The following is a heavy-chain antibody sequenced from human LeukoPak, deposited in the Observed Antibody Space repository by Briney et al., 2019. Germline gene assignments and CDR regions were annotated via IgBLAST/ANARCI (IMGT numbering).Heavy chain of an antibody. J-gene: IGHJ6*03. CDR3: ARDRDESGIYYGGPLDYYYDMDV. D-gene: IGHD3-10*01. CDR1: GYTFSGYY. V-gene: IGHV1-2*02. CDR2: INPNNGGT. Sequence: ASVKVSCKASGYTFSGYYLYWVRQAPGQGLEWMGWINPNNGGTKYAQKFQGRVTMTRDTSTSTAYMEVSSLRSDDTAIYYCARDRDESGIYYGGPLDYYYDMDVWGTGTTVTVSS.